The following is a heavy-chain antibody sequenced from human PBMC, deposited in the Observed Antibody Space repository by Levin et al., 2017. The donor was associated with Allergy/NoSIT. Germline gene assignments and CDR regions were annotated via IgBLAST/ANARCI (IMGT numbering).Heavy chain of an antibody. Sequence: HPGGSLRLSCAASGFTFSNYAMSWVRQAPGKGLEWVSAITNSGRTYYADSVKGRFTVSRDNSKNMLYLQMNSLRADDTAVYYCVKEMTTVIPVFDYWGQGTLVTVSS. V-gene: IGHV3-23*01. CDR3: VKEMTTVIPVFDY. J-gene: IGHJ4*02. CDR2: ITNSGRT. CDR1: GFTFSNYA. D-gene: IGHD4-17*01.